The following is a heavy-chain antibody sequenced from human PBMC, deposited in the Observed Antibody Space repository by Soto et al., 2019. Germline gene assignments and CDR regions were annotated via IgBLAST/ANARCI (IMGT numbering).Heavy chain of an antibody. CDR2: IIPILSIT. V-gene: IGHV1-69*04. Sequence: SVKVSCKASGGNFITYSITWVRQAPGQGLEWKGKIIPILSITNYAQKLKGRVTITADKSTTTANMEQRSLRSEDTAVYYCARDGGYGETNYYMDGWGKGTTVTVSS. D-gene: IGHD4-17*01. CDR1: GGNFITYS. CDR3: ARDGGYGETNYYMDG. J-gene: IGHJ6*03.